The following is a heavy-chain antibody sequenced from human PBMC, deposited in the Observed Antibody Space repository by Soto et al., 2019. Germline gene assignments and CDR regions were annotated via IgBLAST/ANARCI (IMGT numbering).Heavy chain of an antibody. CDR3: PRDSSARPPQRLYYFDY. CDR2: ISYDGSNK. D-gene: IGHD2-15*01. Sequence: HRGGSLRLSXAASGFTFSSYAMHWVRQAPGKGLEWVAVISYDGSNKYYADSVKGRFTISRDNSKNTLYLQMNSLRAEDTAVYYCPRDSSARPPQRLYYFDYWGQGTLVTVSS. J-gene: IGHJ4*02. V-gene: IGHV3-30-3*01. CDR1: GFTFSSYA.